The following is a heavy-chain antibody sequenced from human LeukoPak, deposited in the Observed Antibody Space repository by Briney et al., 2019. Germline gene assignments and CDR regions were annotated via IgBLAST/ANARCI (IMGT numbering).Heavy chain of an antibody. Sequence: ASVKVSCKASGGTFSSYAISWVRQAPGQGLEWMEGIIPIFGTATYAQKFQGRVTITTDESTSTAYMELSSLRSDDTAVYYCARRPERGYCSGNSCLDFDYWGQGTLVTVSS. CDR2: IIPIFGTA. CDR3: ARRPERGYCSGNSCLDFDY. D-gene: IGHD2-15*01. CDR1: GGTFSSYA. V-gene: IGHV1-69*05. J-gene: IGHJ4*02.